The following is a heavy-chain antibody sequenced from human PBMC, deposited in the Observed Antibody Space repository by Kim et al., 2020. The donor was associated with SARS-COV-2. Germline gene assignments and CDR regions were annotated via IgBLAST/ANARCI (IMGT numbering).Heavy chain of an antibody. Sequence: SETLSLTCAVSGGSISSSNWWSWVRQPPGKGLEWIGEIYHSGSTNYNPSLKSRVTISVDKSKNQFSLKLSSVTAADTAVYYCARGGYYDILTGYYAPIDYWGQGTLVTVSS. D-gene: IGHD3-9*01. CDR2: IYHSGST. CDR1: GGSISSSNW. CDR3: ARGGYYDILTGYYAPIDY. J-gene: IGHJ4*02. V-gene: IGHV4-4*02.